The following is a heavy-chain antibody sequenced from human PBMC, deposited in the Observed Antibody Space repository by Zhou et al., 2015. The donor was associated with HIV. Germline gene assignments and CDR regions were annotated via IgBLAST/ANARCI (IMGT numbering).Heavy chain of an antibody. D-gene: IGHD3-10*01. V-gene: IGHV1-69*01. Sequence: QVQLVQSGAEVKKPGSSVKVSCKASGGTFSSYAISWVRQAPGQGLEWMGGIIPIFGTANYAQKFQGRVTITADESTSTAYMELSSLRSEDTAVYYCARAPFTMVRGVITYNWFDPWGQGTLVTVSS. J-gene: IGHJ5*02. CDR3: ARAPFTMVRGVITYNWFDP. CDR2: IIPIFGTA. CDR1: GGTFSSYA.